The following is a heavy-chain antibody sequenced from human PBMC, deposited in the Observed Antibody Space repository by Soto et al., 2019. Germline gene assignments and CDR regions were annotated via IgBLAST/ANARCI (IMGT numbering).Heavy chain of an antibody. V-gene: IGHV3-33*01. Sequence: QVQLVESGGGVVQPGRSLRLSCAASGFTFSSYGMHWVRQAPGKGLELVAVIWHDGSNRYYGDSVKGRFTISSDNSKNTLYLGMTSLRVEDTSVYYCARGISSGPRSDCDIWGKGTMVAVSS. CDR2: IWHDGSNR. CDR1: GFTFSSYG. J-gene: IGHJ3*02. D-gene: IGHD3-22*01. CDR3: ARGISSGPRSDCDI.